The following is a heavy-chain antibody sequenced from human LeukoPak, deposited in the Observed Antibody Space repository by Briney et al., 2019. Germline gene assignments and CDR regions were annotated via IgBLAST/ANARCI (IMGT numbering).Heavy chain of an antibody. Sequence: GGSLRLSCAASGFTFSDYYMSWIRQAPGKGLEWVSYISSSGSTIYYADSVKGRFTISRDNAKNSLYLQMNSLRAEDTAVSYCERDCSSTSCYTYYYYGMDVWGQGTTVTVSS. CDR3: ERDCSSTSCYTYYYYGMDV. V-gene: IGHV3-11*01. CDR1: GFTFSDYY. J-gene: IGHJ6*02. D-gene: IGHD2-2*02. CDR2: ISSSGSTI.